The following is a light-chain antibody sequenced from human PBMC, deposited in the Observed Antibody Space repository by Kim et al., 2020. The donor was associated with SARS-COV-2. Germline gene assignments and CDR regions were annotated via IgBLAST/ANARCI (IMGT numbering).Light chain of an antibody. V-gene: IGKV3-11*01. CDR2: DAS. Sequence: LPQGESATPSCKASQSVSSYLAWYQQKPGQAPRLLSYDASNRATGIPARFSGSGSGTDFTLTISSLEPEDFAVYYCQQGSNWPPLSFGGGTKL. J-gene: IGKJ4*01. CDR3: QQGSNWPPLS. CDR1: QSVSSY.